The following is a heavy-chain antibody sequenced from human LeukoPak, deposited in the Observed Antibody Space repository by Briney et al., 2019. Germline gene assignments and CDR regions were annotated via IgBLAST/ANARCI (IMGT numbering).Heavy chain of an antibody. V-gene: IGHV4-59*03. Sequence: SETLSLTCTVSGGFIGSFYWSWIRQPPGKGLEWIGYIYHSGSTNYNPSLKSRFTISVDMSKNQLPLKLSSVTAADTAVYYCASGVARFDPWGQGTLVTVPS. CDR1: GGFIGSFY. D-gene: IGHD2-15*01. CDR3: ASGVARFDP. CDR2: IYHSGST. J-gene: IGHJ5*02.